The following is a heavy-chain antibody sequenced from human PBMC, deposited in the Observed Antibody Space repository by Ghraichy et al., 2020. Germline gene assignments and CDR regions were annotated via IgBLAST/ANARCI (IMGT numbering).Heavy chain of an antibody. Sequence: SQTLSLTCAVYGGSFSGYYWSWIRQPPGKGLEWIGEINHSGSTNYNPSLKSRVTISVDTSKNQFSLKLSSVTAADTAVYYCARDLVYSSSWYHHLYFDYWGQGTLVTVSS. CDR1: GGSFSGYY. J-gene: IGHJ4*02. D-gene: IGHD6-13*01. CDR3: ARDLVYSSSWYHHLYFDY. CDR2: INHSGST. V-gene: IGHV4-34*01.